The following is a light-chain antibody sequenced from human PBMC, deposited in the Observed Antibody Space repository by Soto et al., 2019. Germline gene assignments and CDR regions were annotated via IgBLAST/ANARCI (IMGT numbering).Light chain of an antibody. CDR3: LLYYGGAPV. Sequence: QTVVTQEPSLTVSPGGTVTLTCASSTGAVTSGYYPNWFPQKPGQAPRALIYSTSNKQSWTPARFSGSLLGGKAALTLSGVQPEDEAEYYCLLYYGGAPVFGGGTKVTVL. CDR1: TGAVTSGYY. J-gene: IGLJ3*02. CDR2: STS. V-gene: IGLV7-43*01.